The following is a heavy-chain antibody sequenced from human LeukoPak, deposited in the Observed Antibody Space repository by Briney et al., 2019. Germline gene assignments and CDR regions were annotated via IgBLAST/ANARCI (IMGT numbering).Heavy chain of an antibody. Sequence: PGGSLRLSCAASGFTFSSYSMNWVRQAPGKGLEWVSYISSSNSTIYYADSVKGRFTISRDNAKNSLYLQMNSLRAEDTAVYYCARVALKPVVAAATPDYWGQGTLVTVSS. J-gene: IGHJ4*02. D-gene: IGHD2-15*01. CDR1: GFTFSSYS. CDR2: ISSSNSTI. CDR3: ARVALKPVVAAATPDY. V-gene: IGHV3-48*01.